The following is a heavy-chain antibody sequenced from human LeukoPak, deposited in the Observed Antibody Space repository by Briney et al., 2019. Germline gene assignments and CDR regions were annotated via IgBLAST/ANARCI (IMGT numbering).Heavy chain of an antibody. V-gene: IGHV1-69*13. Sequence: ASVKVSCKASGGTFSSYAINWVRQAPGQGLEWMGGIIPIFGTANYAQKFQDRVTITADESTSTAYMELSSLRSEDTAIYYCASRLYCSNTRCRNFPFPYWGRGTLVTVSS. CDR1: GGTFSSYA. J-gene: IGHJ4*02. D-gene: IGHD2-2*01. CDR3: ASRLYCSNTRCRNFPFPY. CDR2: IIPIFGTA.